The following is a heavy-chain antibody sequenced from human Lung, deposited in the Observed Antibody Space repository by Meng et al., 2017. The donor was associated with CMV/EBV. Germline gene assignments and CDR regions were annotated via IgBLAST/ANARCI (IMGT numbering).Heavy chain of an antibody. CDR1: GRSIILSPW. Sequence: QHQVSRPGPPRPSSTLSRAYALTGRSIILSPWWVWRRQPPGKGLELIGEIYHSGGTNYNPSLRSRVTISLDKSMNQFSLTLRSVTAAYTAVYYCARDPYATGWAGWGQETLVTVSS. CDR3: ARDPYATGWAG. V-gene: IGHV4-4*02. J-gene: IGHJ4*02. D-gene: IGHD6-19*01. CDR2: IYHSGGT.